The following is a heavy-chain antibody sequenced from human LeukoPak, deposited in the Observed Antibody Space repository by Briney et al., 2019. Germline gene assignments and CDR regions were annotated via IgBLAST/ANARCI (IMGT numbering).Heavy chain of an antibody. V-gene: IGHV3-23*01. J-gene: IGHJ5*02. CDR3: AKARLDSSGWYGPWFDP. D-gene: IGHD6-19*01. CDR2: ISGSGGGT. CDR1: GFTFSSYA. Sequence: PGGSLRLPCAASGFTFSSYAMSWVRQAPGKGLEWVSAISGSGGGTYYADSVKGRFTISRDNSKNTLYLQMNSLRAEDTAVYYCAKARLDSSGWYGPWFDPWGQGTLVTVSS.